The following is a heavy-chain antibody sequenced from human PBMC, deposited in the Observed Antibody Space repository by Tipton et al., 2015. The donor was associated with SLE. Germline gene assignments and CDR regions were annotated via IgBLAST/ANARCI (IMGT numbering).Heavy chain of an antibody. D-gene: IGHD5-24*01. CDR3: ASRGAYRVFAY. J-gene: IGHJ4*02. CDR2: INHSGST. CDR1: GGSISSYY. V-gene: IGHV4-34*01. Sequence: TLSLTCTVSGGSISSYYWTWIRQPPGKGPEWIGEINHSGSTNYNPSLKSRVTISVDTSKNQFSLKLSSVTAADTAVYYCASRGAYRVFAYWGQGTLVTVSS.